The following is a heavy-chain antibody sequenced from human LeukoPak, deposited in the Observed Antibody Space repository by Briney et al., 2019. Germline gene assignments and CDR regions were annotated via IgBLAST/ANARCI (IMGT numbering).Heavy chain of an antibody. CDR3: ARTMYLYYYGSGSYLDY. V-gene: IGHV4-34*01. Sequence: SSETLSLTCAGYGGSFSGYYWSWIRQPPGKGLEWIGEINHSGSTNYNPSLKSRVTISVDTSKNQFSLKLSSVTAADTAVYYCARTMYLYYYGSGSYLDYWGQGTLVTVSS. J-gene: IGHJ4*02. CDR2: INHSGST. CDR1: GGSFSGYY. D-gene: IGHD3-10*01.